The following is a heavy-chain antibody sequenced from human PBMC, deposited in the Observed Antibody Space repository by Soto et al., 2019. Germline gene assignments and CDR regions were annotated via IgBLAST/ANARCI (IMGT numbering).Heavy chain of an antibody. CDR3: LDEATSYIDP. Sequence: GGSLRLSCVTSGFTFTGPWMHWVRQAPGKGLVWVSRMKTDGSRTDYADSVKGRFTISTDNAKNTLFLQMSSLRPEDTALYYCLDEATSYIDPWGQGSLVTVSS. J-gene: IGHJ5*02. CDR2: MKTDGSRT. D-gene: IGHD3-16*01. CDR1: GFTFTGPW. V-gene: IGHV3-74*01.